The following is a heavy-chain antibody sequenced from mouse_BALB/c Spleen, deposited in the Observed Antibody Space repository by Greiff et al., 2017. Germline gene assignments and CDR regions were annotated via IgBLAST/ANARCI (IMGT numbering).Heavy chain of an antibody. Sequence: EVQLQQSGPSLVKPSQTLSLTCSVTGDSITSGYWNWIRKFPGNKLEYMGYISYSGSTYYNPSLKSRISITRDTSKNQYYLQLNSVTTEDTATYYCARSGKGTWYFDVWGAGTTVTVSS. CDR2: ISYSGST. CDR3: ARSGKGTWYFDV. V-gene: IGHV3-8*02. J-gene: IGHJ1*01. CDR1: GDSITSGY. D-gene: IGHD1-3*01.